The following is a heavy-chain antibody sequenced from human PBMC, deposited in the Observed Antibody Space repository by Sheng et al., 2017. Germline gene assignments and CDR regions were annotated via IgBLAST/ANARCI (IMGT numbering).Heavy chain of an antibody. CDR1: GGSISSSNYY. Sequence: QLQLQESGPGLVKPSETLSLTCTVSGGSISSSNYYWGWIRQPPGKGLEWIGNIYYSGSTYYNPSLKSRVTISVDTSKNQFSLKLSSVTAADTAVYYCARDLRAADWFDPWGPGNPGPPSPQ. CDR3: ARDLRAADWFDP. CDR2: IYYSGST. J-gene: IGHJ5*02. V-gene: IGHV4-39*07. D-gene: IGHD6-25*01.